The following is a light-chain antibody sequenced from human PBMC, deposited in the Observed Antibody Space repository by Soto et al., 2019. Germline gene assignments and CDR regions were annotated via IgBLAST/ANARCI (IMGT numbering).Light chain of an antibody. J-gene: IGLJ1*01. CDR1: SSNIGRNT. Sequence: QSVLTQPPSASGTPGQRVTISCSGSSSNIGRNTVTWYQQVPGTAPKFLIYSNNQRPSGVPDRFSGSKSGTSASLAISGLQSEDEADYYCAAWDDSLNGYVFGTGTQLTVL. V-gene: IGLV1-44*01. CDR3: AAWDDSLNGYV. CDR2: SNN.